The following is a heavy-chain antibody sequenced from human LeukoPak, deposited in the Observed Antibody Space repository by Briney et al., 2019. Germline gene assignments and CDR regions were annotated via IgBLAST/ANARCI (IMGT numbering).Heavy chain of an antibody. D-gene: IGHD5-12*01. Sequence: GGSLRLSCAASGFTFSSYAMSWVRQAPGKGLEWVSAISGSGGSTYYADSVKGRFTISRDNSKNTLYLQMNSLRAEDTAVYYCAKVREYSGYEPIDYWGQGTLVTVSS. J-gene: IGHJ4*02. CDR2: ISGSGGST. V-gene: IGHV3-23*01. CDR1: GFTFSSYA. CDR3: AKVREYSGYEPIDY.